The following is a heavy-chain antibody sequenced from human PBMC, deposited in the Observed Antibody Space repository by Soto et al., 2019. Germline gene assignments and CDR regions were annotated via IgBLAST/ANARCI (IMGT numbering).Heavy chain of an antibody. Sequence: LSLTCTVSGGSISSGDYYWSRIRQPPGKGLEWIGYIYYSGSTYYNPSLKSRVTISVDTSKNQFSLKLSSVTAADTAVYYCARVYVDTAMVPNFDYWGQGTLVTVSS. J-gene: IGHJ4*02. CDR1: GGSISSGDYY. CDR3: ARVYVDTAMVPNFDY. V-gene: IGHV4-30-4*01. D-gene: IGHD5-18*01. CDR2: IYYSGST.